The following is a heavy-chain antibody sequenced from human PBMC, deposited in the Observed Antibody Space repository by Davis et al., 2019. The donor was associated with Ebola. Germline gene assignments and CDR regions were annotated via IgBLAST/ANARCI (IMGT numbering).Heavy chain of an antibody. CDR1: GFTFSDYY. Sequence: GESLKISCAASGFTFSDYYMSWIRQAPGKGLEWVSYISSSGSTIYYADSVKGRFTISRDNAKNSLYLQMNSLRAEDTAVYYCARDSGEGELPDFDYWGQGTLVTVSS. V-gene: IGHV3-11*01. CDR2: ISSSGSTI. J-gene: IGHJ4*02. D-gene: IGHD1-26*01. CDR3: ARDSGEGELPDFDY.